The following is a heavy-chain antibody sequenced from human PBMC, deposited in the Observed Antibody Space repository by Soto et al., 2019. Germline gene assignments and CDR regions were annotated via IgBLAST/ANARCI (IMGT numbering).Heavy chain of an antibody. D-gene: IGHD3-10*02. V-gene: IGHV4-4*07. J-gene: IGHJ6*02. CDR3: ARDMFPYGLDV. CDR2: FSASGNS. CDR1: GGSMKSYY. Sequence: QVQLQESGPKLVKPSETLSLNCTVSGGSMKSYYWTWIRQPAGKGLEWVGRFSASGNSIHNPSLKNRVTMSLDTSNNLVSLSLSSVTAADTAVYYCARDMFPYGLDVWCQGTTVTVSS.